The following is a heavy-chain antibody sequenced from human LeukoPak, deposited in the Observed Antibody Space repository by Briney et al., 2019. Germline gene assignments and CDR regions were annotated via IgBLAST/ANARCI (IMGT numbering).Heavy chain of an antibody. V-gene: IGHV3-23*01. J-gene: IGHJ4*02. CDR3: AARKVRGAWFYLDY. CDR2: IYDDNT. Sequence: PGVFLRLSCAASGFTVSAYAMAWVRQAPGKGLEWVSTIYDDNTYYADSVKGRFAISTDNSKNTLYLQMNSLRVEDTAVYFCAARKVRGAWFYLDYWGQGTLVTVSS. D-gene: IGHD3-10*01. CDR1: GFTVSAYA.